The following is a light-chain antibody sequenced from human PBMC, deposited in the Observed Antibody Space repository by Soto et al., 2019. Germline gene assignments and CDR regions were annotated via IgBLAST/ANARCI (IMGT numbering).Light chain of an antibody. Sequence: QSVLTQPPSTSGTPGQRVTISCSGSTSNIGSHSVNWYQHVPGTAPKLLITTNNQRPSGVPDRFSGFKSGSSASLVISGLQSEDEADYYCATSDDSLKGVFGTGTKVTVL. J-gene: IGLJ1*01. V-gene: IGLV1-44*01. CDR1: TSNIGSHS. CDR2: TNN. CDR3: ATSDDSLKGV.